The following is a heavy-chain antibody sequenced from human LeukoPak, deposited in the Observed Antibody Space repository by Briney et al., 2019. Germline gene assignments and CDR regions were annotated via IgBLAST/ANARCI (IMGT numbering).Heavy chain of an antibody. D-gene: IGHD3-9*01. J-gene: IGHJ4*02. CDR1: GFTFNDYA. V-gene: IGHV3-9*01. CDR2: IGWNSGNI. Sequence: GGSLRLSCAASGFTFNDYAMHWVRQAPGKGLEWVSGIGWNSGNIGYADSVKGRFTISRDNAKNSLYLQMNSLRAEDTAVYYCARGSDYEIGHDYWGQGTLVTVSS. CDR3: ARGSDYEIGHDY.